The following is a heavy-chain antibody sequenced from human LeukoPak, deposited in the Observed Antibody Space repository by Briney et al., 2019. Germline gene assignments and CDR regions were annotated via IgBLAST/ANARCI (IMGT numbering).Heavy chain of an antibody. D-gene: IGHD3-22*01. CDR1: GGTFSSYA. CDR2: IIPILGIA. V-gene: IGHV1-69*04. Sequence: GASVKVSCKASGGTFSSYAISWVRRAPGQGLEWMGRIIPILGIANYAQKFQGRVTITADKSTSTAYMELSSLRSEDTAVYYCAREGDSSGYYYWDWFDPWGQGTLVTVSS. J-gene: IGHJ5*02. CDR3: AREGDSSGYYYWDWFDP.